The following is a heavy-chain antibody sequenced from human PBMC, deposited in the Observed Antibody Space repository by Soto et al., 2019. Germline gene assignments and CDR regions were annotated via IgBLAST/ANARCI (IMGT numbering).Heavy chain of an antibody. CDR1: GGSISSSSYY. J-gene: IGHJ6*03. D-gene: IGHD2-8*01. CDR2: IYYSGST. V-gene: IGHV4-39*01. CDR3: ARQLYVSSRYYYYYKDF. Sequence: PSETLSLTCTVSGGSISSSSYYWGWIRQPPGKGLEWIGSIYYSGSTYYNPPLKSRVTISVDTSKNQFSLKLSSVTAADTAVYYCARQLYVSSRYYYYYKDFWGKGTTVTVSS.